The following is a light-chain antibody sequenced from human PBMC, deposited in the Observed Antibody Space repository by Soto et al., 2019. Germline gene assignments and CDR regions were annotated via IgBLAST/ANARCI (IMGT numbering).Light chain of an antibody. J-gene: IGLJ2*01. CDR1: SSNIGAGYD. V-gene: IGLV1-40*01. CDR3: QSYDSSLSVV. CDR2: GNS. Sequence: QPVLTQPPSVSGAPGQRLPFSCLGTSSNIGAGYDVHWYQQLPGTAPQLLIYGNSKRPSGVPDRFSGSKSGTSASLAITGLQAEDEADYYCQSYDSSLSVVFGGGTKLTVL.